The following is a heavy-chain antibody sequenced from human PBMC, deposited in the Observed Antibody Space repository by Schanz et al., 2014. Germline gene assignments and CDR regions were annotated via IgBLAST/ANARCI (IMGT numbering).Heavy chain of an antibody. J-gene: IGHJ3*01. CDR3: AKALSHRASSSWAHTFDV. CDR2: ISWNSGSI. CDR1: GFTFDDYA. D-gene: IGHD6-6*01. Sequence: EVQLVESGGGLVQPGRSLRLSCAASGFTFDDYAMHWVRQAPGKGLEWVSGISWNSGSIGYADSVKGRFTISRDNSKNTLFLQMSSLRAEDTAVYYCAKALSHRASSSWAHTFDVWGQGTMVTVSS. V-gene: IGHV3-9*01.